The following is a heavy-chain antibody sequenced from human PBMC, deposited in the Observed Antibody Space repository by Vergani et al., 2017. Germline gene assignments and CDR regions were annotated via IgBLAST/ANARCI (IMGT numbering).Heavy chain of an antibody. CDR3: ARAGVLRVLEWLTPELVLSNWFDP. CDR2: IYYSGST. J-gene: IGHJ5*02. Sequence: QLQLQESGPGLVKPSETLSLTCTVAGGSISSSSYNCGWIRQPPGKGLEWIGSIYYSGSTYYNPSLKSRVTISVDTSKNQFSLKLSSVTAADTAVYYCARAGVLRVLEWLTPELVLSNWFDPWGQGTLVTVSS. CDR1: GGSISSSSYN. D-gene: IGHD3-3*01. V-gene: IGHV4-39*01.